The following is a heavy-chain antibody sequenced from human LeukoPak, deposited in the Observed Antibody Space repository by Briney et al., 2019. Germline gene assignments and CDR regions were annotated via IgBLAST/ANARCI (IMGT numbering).Heavy chain of an antibody. CDR2: IKQDGSEK. CDR1: GFTFSGYW. V-gene: IGHV3-7*01. CDR3: ATPLYYYDSSGAFDI. Sequence: GGSLRLSCAASGFTFSGYWMSWVRQAPGKGLEWVANIKQDGSEKYYVDSVKGRFTISRDNAKNSLYLQMNSLRAEDTAVYYCATPLYYYDSSGAFDIWGQGTMVTVSS. D-gene: IGHD3-22*01. J-gene: IGHJ3*02.